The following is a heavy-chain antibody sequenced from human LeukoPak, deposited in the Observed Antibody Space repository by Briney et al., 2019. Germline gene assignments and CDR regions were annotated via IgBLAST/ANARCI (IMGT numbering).Heavy chain of an antibody. Sequence: GGSLRLSCAASGFTFSSYAMNWVRQAPGKGLEWVSVISGSGGTTFYADSVKGRFTISRDNSKNTLYLQMNSLRADDTAVYYCAKAGVTMIRGVPIDYWGQGTLATVSS. CDR1: GFTFSSYA. J-gene: IGHJ4*02. D-gene: IGHD3-10*01. V-gene: IGHV3-23*01. CDR3: AKAGVTMIRGVPIDY. CDR2: ISGSGGTT.